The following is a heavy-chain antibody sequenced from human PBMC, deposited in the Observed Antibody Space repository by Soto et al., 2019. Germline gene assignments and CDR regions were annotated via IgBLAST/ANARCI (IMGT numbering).Heavy chain of an antibody. D-gene: IGHD3-3*01. Sequence: PGGSMRLSCAVSGFTLNDYAMSWVRQAPGKGLEWVSTISGSLGSAYYAASVEGRFTISGDNSNNTLYLQMNSLRVEDTATYYCAKDSRLPGFGLLIHAFDIWGHGTMVTVSS. V-gene: IGHV3-23*01. J-gene: IGHJ3*02. CDR3: AKDSRLPGFGLLIHAFDI. CDR1: GFTLNDYA. CDR2: ISGSLGSA.